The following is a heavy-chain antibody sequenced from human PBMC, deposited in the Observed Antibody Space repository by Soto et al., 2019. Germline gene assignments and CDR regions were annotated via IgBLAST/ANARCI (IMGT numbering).Heavy chain of an antibody. CDR3: ARDRDHGGILDAFDI. CDR2: ISYDGSNK. Sequence: PGGSLRLSCAASGFTFSSYAMHWVRQAPGKGLEWVAVISYDGSNKYYADSVKGRFTISRDNSKNTLYLQMNSLRAEDTAVYYCARDRDHGGILDAFDIWGQGTMVTVSS. CDR1: GFTFSSYA. J-gene: IGHJ3*02. D-gene: IGHD4-17*01. V-gene: IGHV3-30-3*01.